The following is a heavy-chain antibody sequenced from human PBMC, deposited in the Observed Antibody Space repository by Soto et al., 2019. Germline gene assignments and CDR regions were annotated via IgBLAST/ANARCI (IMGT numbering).Heavy chain of an antibody. CDR3: AREKSGSCSKAFDI. Sequence: GASLKVSCKASGDTFSSYAISWVREATGQGLEWMGGIIPIFGTANYAQKFQGRATITADESTSTAYMELSRLRSEDTAVYYCAREKSGSCSKAFDIWGQGTMVTVSS. CDR1: GDTFSSYA. J-gene: IGHJ3*02. CDR2: IIPIFGTA. V-gene: IGHV1-69*13. D-gene: IGHD1-26*01.